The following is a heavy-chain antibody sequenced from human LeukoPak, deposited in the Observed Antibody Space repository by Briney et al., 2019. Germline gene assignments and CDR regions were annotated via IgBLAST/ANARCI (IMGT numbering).Heavy chain of an antibody. CDR1: GGSIRSYH. CDR2: IYYTGST. J-gene: IGHJ4*02. V-gene: IGHV4-59*08. D-gene: IGHD2-21*02. CDR3: ATHVVLTAPFGY. Sequence: PSETLSLTCTVSGGSIRSYHWSWIRQSPGKGLEWIGCIYYTGSTNYNPSLKSRVTISIDTSKNQFSLKLSSVTAADTAVYYCATHVVLTAPFGYWGQGTLVTVSS.